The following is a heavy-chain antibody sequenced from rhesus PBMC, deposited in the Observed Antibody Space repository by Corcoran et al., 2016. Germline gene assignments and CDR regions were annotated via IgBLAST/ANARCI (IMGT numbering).Heavy chain of an antibody. Sequence: QVQLQESGPGLVKPSETLSLTCTVSGASFSSNWLSWFRPPPGTGLEWIREINGNSGSTNNNPSLKSRVTISKDASKNQFSLKLSSVTAADTAVYYCARAGAYCSGTYCYGYWGQGVLVTVSS. J-gene: IGHJ4*01. CDR1: GASFSSNW. CDR3: ARAGAYCSGTYCYGY. CDR2: INGNSGST. D-gene: IGHD2-27*01. V-gene: IGHV4-80*01.